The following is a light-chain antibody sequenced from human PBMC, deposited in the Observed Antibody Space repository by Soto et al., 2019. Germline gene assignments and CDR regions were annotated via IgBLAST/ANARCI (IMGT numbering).Light chain of an antibody. CDR1: QSVANNY. CDR3: QQYDTSART. J-gene: IGKJ1*01. Sequence: EIVLTQSPGTLSLSPGERATLSCRASQSVANNYLAWYLQKPGQAPRLLIYGASSRATGIPDRFSGSGSGTDFTLTISRLEPEDFAVYYCQQYDTSARTFGQGTKVEIK. V-gene: IGKV3-20*01. CDR2: GAS.